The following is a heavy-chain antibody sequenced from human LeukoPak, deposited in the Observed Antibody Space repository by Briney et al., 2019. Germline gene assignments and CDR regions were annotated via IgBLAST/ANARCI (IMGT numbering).Heavy chain of an antibody. CDR2: IYYTGST. Sequence: WETLSLTCTVSGGSISSYYWSWIRQPPGKGLEWIGYIYYTGSTYYNPSLKSRVTISVDTSKNQFSLKLSSVTAADTAMYYCARYWGPYDNSGAYFDYWGQGTLVTVSS. V-gene: IGHV4-59*08. CDR1: GGSISSYY. J-gene: IGHJ4*02. CDR3: ARYWGPYDNSGAYFDY. D-gene: IGHD3-22*01.